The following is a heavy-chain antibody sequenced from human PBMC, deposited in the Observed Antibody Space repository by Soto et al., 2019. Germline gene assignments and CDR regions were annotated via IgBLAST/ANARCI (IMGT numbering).Heavy chain of an antibody. CDR2: INHSGST. CDR3: ASRGSSSWYTHYYGMDV. D-gene: IGHD6-13*01. J-gene: IGHJ6*02. V-gene: IGHV4-34*01. Sequence: TSETLSLTCAFYGGSFSGYHWSRNRQPPGEGLERNGEINHSGSTNYNPSLKSRVTISVDTSKNQFSLKLSSLTAADTVVYYCASRGSSSWYTHYYGMDVWGQGTTVTVSS. CDR1: GGSFSGYH.